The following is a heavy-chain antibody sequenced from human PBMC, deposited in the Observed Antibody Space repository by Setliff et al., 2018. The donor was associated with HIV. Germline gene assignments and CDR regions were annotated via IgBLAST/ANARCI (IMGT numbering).Heavy chain of an antibody. V-gene: IGHV2-70*11. CDR3: ARIYGLSPPV. CDR2: IAWTDAK. J-gene: IGHJ4*02. CDR1: GFSLTTSGMG. D-gene: IGHD2-2*01. Sequence: SGPTLVNPTPPLTLTCTFSGFSLTTSGMGIYWIRQPPGKALEWLARIAWTDAKNYNTSLKIRLTVSWDTSKNQVVLTMTNMDPVDTGTYYCARIYGLSPPVWGQGTQVTVSS.